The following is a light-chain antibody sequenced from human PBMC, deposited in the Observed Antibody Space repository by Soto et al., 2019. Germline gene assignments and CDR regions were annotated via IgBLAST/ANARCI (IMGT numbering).Light chain of an antibody. J-gene: IGLJ1*01. CDR1: SSDVGGYNY. Sequence: QSALTQPRSVSGSPGQSVTISCTGTSSDVGGYNYVSWYQQHPGKAPKLMIYEVNNRPSGVSNRFSGSKSGNMASLTISNLQAEDEADYYCSSYTSSSTLVFGTGTKVTVL. CDR3: SSYTSSSTLV. V-gene: IGLV2-14*01. CDR2: EVN.